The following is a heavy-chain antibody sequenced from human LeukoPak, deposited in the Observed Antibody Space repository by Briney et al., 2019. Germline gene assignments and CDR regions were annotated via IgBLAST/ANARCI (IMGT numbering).Heavy chain of an antibody. J-gene: IGHJ4*02. CDR2: MNPNSGNT. CDR3: ARDSTGHVMIGREIRFDY. CDR1: GYTFTSYD. D-gene: IGHD3-22*01. V-gene: IGHV1-8*01. Sequence: GASVKVSCKASGYTFTSYDINWVRQATGQGLEWMGWMNPNSGNTGYAQKFQGRVTMTRNTSISTACMELSSLRSDDTAVYYCARDSTGHVMIGREIRFDYWGQGTLVTVSS.